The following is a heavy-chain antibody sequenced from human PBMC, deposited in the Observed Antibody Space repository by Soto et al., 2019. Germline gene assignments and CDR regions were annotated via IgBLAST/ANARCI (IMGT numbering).Heavy chain of an antibody. J-gene: IGHJ3*02. CDR3: ARASSPMGDYVPVDAFDI. D-gene: IGHD4-17*01. Sequence: SETLSLTCTVSGGSISSGGYYWSWIRQHPGTGLEWIGYIYYSGSTYYNPSLKSRVTISVDTSKNQFSLKLSSVTAADTGVYYCARASSPMGDYVPVDAFDIWGQGTMVTV. CDR2: IYYSGST. V-gene: IGHV4-31*03. CDR1: GGSISSGGYY.